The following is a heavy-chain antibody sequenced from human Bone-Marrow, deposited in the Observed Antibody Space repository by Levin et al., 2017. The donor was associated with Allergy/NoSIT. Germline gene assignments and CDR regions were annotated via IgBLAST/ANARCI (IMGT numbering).Heavy chain of an antibody. CDR1: GFTFSSYA. CDR2: ISGSGDST. D-gene: IGHD6-19*01. V-gene: IGHV3-23*01. J-gene: IGHJ4*02. Sequence: SCAASGFTFSSYAMSWVRQAPGKGLEWVSSISGSGDSTYYADSVKGRFTISRDYSKNTLYLQMNSLRAEDTAIYYCAKNRQWLAPKNFDYWGQGTLFTVSS. CDR3: AKNRQWLAPKNFDY.